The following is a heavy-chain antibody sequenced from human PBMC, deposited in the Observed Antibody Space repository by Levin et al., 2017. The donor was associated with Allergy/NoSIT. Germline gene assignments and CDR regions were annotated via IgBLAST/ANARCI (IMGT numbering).Heavy chain of an antibody. D-gene: IGHD6-19*01. Sequence: LSLTCAASGFTFDDYGMNWVRQAPGQGLEWVSGINWKGGRTGYSDSVKGRFTISRDNAKNSLYLQMNSLRAEDRALYYCGRDKGIAVAGGFDYWGQGTLVTVSS. CDR1: GFTFDDYG. V-gene: IGHV3-20*04. CDR3: GRDKGIAVAGGFDY. J-gene: IGHJ4*02. CDR2: INWKGGRT.